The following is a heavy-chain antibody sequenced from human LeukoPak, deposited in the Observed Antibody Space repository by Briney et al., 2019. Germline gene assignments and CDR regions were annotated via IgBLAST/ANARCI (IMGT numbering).Heavy chain of an antibody. CDR2: INHSGST. D-gene: IGHD5-24*01. CDR3: ARQLVHGEMAKIIGSWFDP. V-gene: IGHV4-34*01. CDR1: GGSFSGYY. J-gene: IGHJ5*02. Sequence: PSETLSLTCAVYGGSFSGYYWSWIRQPPGKGLEWIGEINHSGSTNYNPSLKSRVTISVDTSKNQFSLKLSSVTAADTAAYYCARQLVHGEMAKIIGSWFDPWGQGTLVTVSS.